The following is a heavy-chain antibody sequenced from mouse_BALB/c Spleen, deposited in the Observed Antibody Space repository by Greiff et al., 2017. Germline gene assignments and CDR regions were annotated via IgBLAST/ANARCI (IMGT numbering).Heavy chain of an antibody. Sequence: ESGAELVKPGASVKLSCKASGYTFTSYYMYWVKQRPGQGLEWIGEINPSNGGTNFNEKFKSKATLTVDKSSSTAYMQLSSLTSEDSAVYYCTRNYGNYGAMDYWGQGTSVTVSS. CDR3: TRNYGNYGAMDY. D-gene: IGHD2-1*01. J-gene: IGHJ4*01. CDR1: GYTFTSYY. V-gene: IGHV1S81*02. CDR2: INPSNGGT.